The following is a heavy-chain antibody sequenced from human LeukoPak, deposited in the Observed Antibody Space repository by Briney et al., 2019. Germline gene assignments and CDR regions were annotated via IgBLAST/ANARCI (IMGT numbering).Heavy chain of an antibody. CDR1: GFSLSTSGVG. J-gene: IGHJ4*02. D-gene: IGHD5-18*01. CDR3: AHVGADRPMVTHPYHFDN. Sequence: SGPTLVKPTQTLTLTRTFSGFSLSTSGVGVGWIRQPPGEALEWLALIYWDDDKRYRPSLKSRLTITKDTSKNQVVLTMTNMEPVDTATYYCAHVGADRPMVTHPYHFDNWGQGTLVTVSS. CDR2: IYWDDDK. V-gene: IGHV2-5*02.